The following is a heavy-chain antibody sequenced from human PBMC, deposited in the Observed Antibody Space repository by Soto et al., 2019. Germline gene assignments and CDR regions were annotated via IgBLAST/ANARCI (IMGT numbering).Heavy chain of an antibody. J-gene: IGHJ4*02. D-gene: IGHD3-10*01. V-gene: IGHV4-34*02. CDR2: IERGGST. CDR1: GGSFSGYY. CDR3: ARVYCSGSYWAY. Sequence: QVQLQQWGAGLLKPSETLSLTCAVYGGSFSGYYWSWVRQPPGKGLEWIGEIERGGSTNYNPSLRRRLAISVDTSTNQFARKLNTVTAADTAVYYCARVYCSGSYWAYWGQEPLVTVSS.